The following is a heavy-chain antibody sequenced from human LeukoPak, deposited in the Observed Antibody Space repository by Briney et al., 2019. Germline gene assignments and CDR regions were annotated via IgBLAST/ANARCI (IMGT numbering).Heavy chain of an antibody. J-gene: IGHJ3*02. V-gene: IGHV3-30*14. D-gene: IGHD3-16*01. CDR3: ARGGGYLSAFDI. CDR1: GFSFSSYA. CDR2: ISYDGSNK. Sequence: AGGSLRLSCAASGFSFSSYAMHWVRQAPGKGLEWVAVISYDGSNKYYADSVKSRFTISRDNSKNTLYLQMNSLRAEDTAVYYCARGGGYLSAFDIWGQGTMVTVSS.